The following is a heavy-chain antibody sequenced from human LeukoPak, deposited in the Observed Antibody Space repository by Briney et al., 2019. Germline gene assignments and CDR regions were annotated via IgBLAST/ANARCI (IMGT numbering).Heavy chain of an antibody. CDR2: INHSGST. CDR3: ARGSKDSSGYD. D-gene: IGHD3-22*01. J-gene: IGHJ4*02. V-gene: IGHV4-34*01. Sequence: SETLSLTCAVYGGSFSGYYWSWIRQPPGKGLEWIGEINHSGSTNYNPSLKSRVTISVDTSKNQFSLKLSSVTAEDTAVYYCARGSKDSSGYDWGQGTLVTVSS. CDR1: GGSFSGYY.